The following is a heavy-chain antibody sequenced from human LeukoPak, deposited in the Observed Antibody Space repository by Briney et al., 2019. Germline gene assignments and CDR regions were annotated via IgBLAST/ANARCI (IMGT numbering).Heavy chain of an antibody. CDR2: IYPGDSDT. CDR1: GYRFTSYW. V-gene: IGHV5-51*01. CDR3: ARVVADHFDY. J-gene: IGHJ4*02. D-gene: IGHD5-12*01. Sequence: GEALKISFKGSGYRFTSYWHGWVRQMPGKGLEWMGIIYPGDSDTIYSPSFQGQVTISPDKSINTAYLQWNSLKASDTAMYYCARVVADHFDYWGQGTLVTVSS.